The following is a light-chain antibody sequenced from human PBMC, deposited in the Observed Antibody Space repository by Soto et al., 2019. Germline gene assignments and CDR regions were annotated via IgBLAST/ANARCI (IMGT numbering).Light chain of an antibody. J-gene: IGLJ2*01. CDR1: ASNIDSNF. CDR2: TNS. CDR3: ATWDDNVKGPV. V-gene: IGLV1-44*01. Sequence: QSALTQPPSASGPPGQRVTISCSGRASNIDSNFVSWYQVVPGTAPKLLIYTNSHRPSGVPDRFSGSRSGTSASLDISGLQSDDEADYFCATWDDNVKGPVFGGGTKVTVL.